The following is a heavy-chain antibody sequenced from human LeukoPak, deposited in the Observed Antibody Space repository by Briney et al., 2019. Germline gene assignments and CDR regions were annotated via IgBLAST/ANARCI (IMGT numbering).Heavy chain of an antibody. J-gene: IGHJ4*02. CDR1: GYTFSSYG. V-gene: IGHV1-18*01. CDR3: ISYYCDSGGFYYGDQAGDHN. Sequence: GASVKVSCKASGYTFSSYGITWVRQAPGQGLEWMEWISPSSGNTNYVQNLQGRVSMTTDTSTSTVYMELRSLRSDDTAVYYCISYYCDSGGFYYGDQAGDHNWGQGTLVTVSS. CDR2: ISPSSGNT. D-gene: IGHD3-22*01.